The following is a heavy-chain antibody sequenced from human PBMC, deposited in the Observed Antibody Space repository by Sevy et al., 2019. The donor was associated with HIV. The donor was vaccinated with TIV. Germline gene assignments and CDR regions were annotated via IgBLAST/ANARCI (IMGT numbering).Heavy chain of an antibody. J-gene: IGHJ4*02. D-gene: IGHD5-12*01. Sequence: GGSLRLSCAASGFIFNSYPISWVRQAPGKGLEWVSGIRAGGGGKYYADSVKGRFTISRDNSKKTVDLQMNSLRAGDTAVYYCAREDSGYEYWGQGTLVTVSS. CDR2: IRAGGGGK. V-gene: IGHV3-23*01. CDR1: GFIFNSYP. CDR3: AREDSGYEY.